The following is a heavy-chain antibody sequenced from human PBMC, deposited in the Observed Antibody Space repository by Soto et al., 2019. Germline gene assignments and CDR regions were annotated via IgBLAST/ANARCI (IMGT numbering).Heavy chain of an antibody. D-gene: IGHD6-19*01. CDR3: ARDEGKQWLKRAPCMDV. CDR1: GGSVSSGSYY. J-gene: IGHJ6*02. Sequence: SETLSLTCTVSGGSVSSGSYYWGWIRQPPGKGLEWIGEINHSGSTNYNPSLKSRVTISVDTSKNQFSLKLSSVTAADTAVYYCARDEGKQWLKRAPCMDVWGQGTTVTVSS. CDR2: INHSGST. V-gene: IGHV4-39*07.